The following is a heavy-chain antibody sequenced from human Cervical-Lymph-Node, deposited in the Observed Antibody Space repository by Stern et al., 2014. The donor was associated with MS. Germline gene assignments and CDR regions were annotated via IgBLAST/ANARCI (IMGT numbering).Heavy chain of an antibody. Sequence: MQLVESGGGVVQPGRSLRLSCEVSGFSFRTSAMSWVRQAPGKGLEWVAFISYDSNKEFYGDSVKARLTMSRDNSRNPLYLYMSSLRVEDTAVYYCARRYSSYFDYWGQGTRVAVSS. J-gene: IGHJ4*02. CDR2: ISYDSNKE. V-gene: IGHV3-30*03. CDR1: GFSFRTSA. D-gene: IGHD2-15*01. CDR3: ARRYSSYFDY.